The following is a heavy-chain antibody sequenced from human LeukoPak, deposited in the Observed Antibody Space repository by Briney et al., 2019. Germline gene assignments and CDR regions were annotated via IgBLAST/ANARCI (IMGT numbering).Heavy chain of an antibody. J-gene: IGHJ3*02. Sequence: QPGGSLRLSCAASGFSFSSYVMSWVRQAPGKGLEWVSAISGSGGSTYFADSVKGRFTISGDNSKNTLYLQMNSLSAEDTAIYYCARGLGSSTSRHTFDIWGQGTMVTVSS. CDR3: ARGLGSSTSRHTFDI. D-gene: IGHD2-2*01. CDR1: GFSFSSYV. CDR2: ISGSGGST. V-gene: IGHV3-23*01.